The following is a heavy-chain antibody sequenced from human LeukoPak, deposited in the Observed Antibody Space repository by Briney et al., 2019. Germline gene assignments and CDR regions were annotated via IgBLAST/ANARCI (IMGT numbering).Heavy chain of an antibody. CDR1: GYTLTELS. CDR3: ATSSTSLNQLRMDV. CDR2: FDPEDGET. V-gene: IGHV1-24*01. D-gene: IGHD2-2*01. Sequence: AASVKVSCKVSGYTLTELSMHWVRQAPGKGLEWMGGFDPEDGETIYAQKFQGRVTMTEDTSTDTAYMELSSLRSEDTAVYYCATSSTSLNQLRMDVWGKGTTVTISS. J-gene: IGHJ6*04.